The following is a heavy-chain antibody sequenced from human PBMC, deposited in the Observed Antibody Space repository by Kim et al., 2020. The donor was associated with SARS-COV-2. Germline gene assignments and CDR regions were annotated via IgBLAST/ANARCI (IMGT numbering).Heavy chain of an antibody. Sequence: SQTLSLTCTVSGGPVSSGSYYWSWIRQPPGKGLEWIGYIYYSGSTNYNPSLKSRVTISVDTSKNQFSLKLSSVTAADTAVYYCARGGRGYDILTGYNGNFDYWGQGTLVTVSS. CDR3: ARGGRGYDILTGYNGNFDY. J-gene: IGHJ4*02. CDR2: IYYSGST. V-gene: IGHV4-61*01. CDR1: GGPVSSGSYY. D-gene: IGHD3-9*01.